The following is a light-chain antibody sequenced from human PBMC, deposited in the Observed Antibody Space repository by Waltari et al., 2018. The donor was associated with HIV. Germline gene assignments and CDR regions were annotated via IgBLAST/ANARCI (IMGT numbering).Light chain of an antibody. Sequence: QSVLTQPPSASGTPGQRVTISCSGSSSDLGSHPVNWYQQLPGTAPRLLIYTNNQRPSGVPDRCSGSKSGTSASLVISGLQSEDEADYFCAAWDDSLNGDVVFGGGTKLTVL. J-gene: IGLJ2*01. CDR3: AAWDDSLNGDVV. V-gene: IGLV1-44*01. CDR2: TNN. CDR1: SSDLGSHP.